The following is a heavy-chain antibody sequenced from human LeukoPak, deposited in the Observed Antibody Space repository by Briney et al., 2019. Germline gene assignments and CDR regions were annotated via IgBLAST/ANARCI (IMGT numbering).Heavy chain of an antibody. CDR2: IRYDGSNK. D-gene: IGHD2-15*01. CDR3: ARRYCSGGSCYFDY. J-gene: IGHJ4*02. V-gene: IGHV3-30*02. CDR1: GFTFSSYG. Sequence: PGGSLRLSCAASGFTFSSYGMHWVRQAPGKGLEWVAFIRYDGSNKYYADSVKGRFTISRDNSKNTLYLQMNSLRAEDTALYYCARRYCSGGSCYFDYWGQGTLVTVSS.